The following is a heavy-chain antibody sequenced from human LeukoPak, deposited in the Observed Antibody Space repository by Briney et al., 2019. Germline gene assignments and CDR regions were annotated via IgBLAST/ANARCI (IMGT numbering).Heavy chain of an antibody. D-gene: IGHD2-2*02. Sequence: SETPSLTCTVSGDSIGSYYWSWIRQPPGKGLEWIGYIYYTGSTNYNPSLESRVTISVDTSKSQSSLKLTSVTVADTAVYYCMRHLRPSRGPHYTDWGQGTLVTVSS. CDR1: GDSIGSYY. CDR3: MRHLRPSRGPHYTD. V-gene: IGHV4-59*08. J-gene: IGHJ4*02. CDR2: IYYTGST.